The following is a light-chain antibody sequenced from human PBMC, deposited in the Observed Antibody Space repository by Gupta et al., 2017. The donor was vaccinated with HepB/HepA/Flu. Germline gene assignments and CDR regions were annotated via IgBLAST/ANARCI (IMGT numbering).Light chain of an antibody. CDR2: ETS. CDR3: LLFYGGAQPWV. V-gene: IGLV7-43*01. CDR1: TGAVTSGFY. J-gene: IGLJ3*02. Sequence: TGAVTSGFYPNWFQQKPGQAPTALIYETSKKHSWTPARFSGSLLGGKAALTLSDVQPEDEAEYYCLLFYGGAQPWVFGGGTTLTVL.